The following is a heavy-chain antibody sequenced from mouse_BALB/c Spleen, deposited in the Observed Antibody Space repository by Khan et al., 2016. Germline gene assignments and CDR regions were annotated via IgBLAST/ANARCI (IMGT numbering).Heavy chain of an antibody. CDR2: IWGDGNT. CDR3: AKNPSNWDVDYFDY. V-gene: IGHV2-3*01. D-gene: IGHD4-1*01. J-gene: IGHJ2*01. CDR1: GFSLTTYA. Sequence: QVQLKELGPGLVAPSQSLSITCTVSGFSLTTYAVSWVRQPPGNGLEWLGVIWGDGNTNYHSALKSRLSISKDNSKSQVFLKLNSLQTDDTATDYCAKNPSNWDVDYFDYWGQGTTLTVSS.